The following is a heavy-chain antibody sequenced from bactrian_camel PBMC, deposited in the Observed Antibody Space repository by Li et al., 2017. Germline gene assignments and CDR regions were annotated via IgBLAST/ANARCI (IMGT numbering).Heavy chain of an antibody. J-gene: IGHJ4*01. CDR3: AAAFSSFGTIDFAY. CDR1: RNSYCL. V-gene: IGHV3S53*01. Sequence: VQLVESGGGSVQSGGSLTLSCTASRNSYCLAWFRQAPGKEREGVASIDNDGTTTYADSVKGRFTISKDNAENTLYLQKDSLKPEDTAVYYCAAAFSSFGTIDFAYWGQGTQVTVS. CDR2: IDNDGTT. D-gene: IGHD2*01.